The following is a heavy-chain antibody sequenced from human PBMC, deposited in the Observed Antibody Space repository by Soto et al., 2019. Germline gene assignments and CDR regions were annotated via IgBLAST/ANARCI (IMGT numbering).Heavy chain of an antibody. CDR3: VRLQSYYGTSGYYY. CDR1: GYSFTHYW. D-gene: IGHD3-22*01. V-gene: IGHV5-10-1*01. J-gene: IGHJ4*02. CDR2: IDPSDSQT. Sequence: GESLKISCQVSGYSFTHYWISWVRQMPGKGLEWMGRIDPSDSQTNYSPSFQGHVTISVDKSISTAYLEWTSLKASDTAMYYCVRLQSYYGTSGYYYWGQGTLVTVSS.